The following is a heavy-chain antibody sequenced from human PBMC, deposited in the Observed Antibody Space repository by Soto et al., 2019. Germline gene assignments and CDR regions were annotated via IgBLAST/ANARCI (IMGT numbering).Heavy chain of an antibody. J-gene: IGHJ4*02. Sequence: EVHLVESGGGLVKPGGSLRITCAASGFTFSHYTMNWVRQPPGKGLEWVSAISGNSNYIYYKDSVKGRFTISRDNAKDSLYLQMDSLTDEDTAVYYCVSDSSRPYWGQGTLVNVSS. CDR2: ISGNSNYI. D-gene: IGHD2-2*01. V-gene: IGHV3-21*01. CDR1: GFTFSHYT. CDR3: VSDSSRPY.